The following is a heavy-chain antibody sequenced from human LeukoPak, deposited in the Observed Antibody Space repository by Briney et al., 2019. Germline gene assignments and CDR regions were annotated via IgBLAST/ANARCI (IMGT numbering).Heavy chain of an antibody. V-gene: IGHV3-9*01. J-gene: IGHJ4*02. CDR2: ISWNTGNI. CDR1: GFTFDDCA. Sequence: GGSLRLSWAASGFTFDDCAMHWVRQAPGKGLEWVSGISWNTGNIGYADSVKGRFTISRDNAKNSLYLQMNSLRAEDTAVYYCARVKRYYYDSSGYYYFDYWGQGTLVTVSS. CDR3: ARVKRYYYDSSGYYYFDY. D-gene: IGHD3-22*01.